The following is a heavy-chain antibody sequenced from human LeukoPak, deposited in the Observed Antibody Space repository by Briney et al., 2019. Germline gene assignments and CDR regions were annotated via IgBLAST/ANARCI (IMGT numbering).Heavy chain of an antibody. CDR3: AGNPTMVRGVPFDY. D-gene: IGHD3-10*01. V-gene: IGHV4-34*01. CDR1: GGSFSGYY. Sequence: PSETLSLTCAVYGGSFSGYYWSWIRQPPGKGLEWIGEINHSGSTNYNPSLKSRVTISLDTSKNQFSLKLSSVTAADTAVYYCAGNPTMVRGVPFDYWGQGTLVTVSS. CDR2: INHSGST. J-gene: IGHJ4*02.